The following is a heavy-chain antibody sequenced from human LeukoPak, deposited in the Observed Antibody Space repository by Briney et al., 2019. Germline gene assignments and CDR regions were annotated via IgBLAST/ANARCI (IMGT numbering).Heavy chain of an antibody. J-gene: IGHJ4*02. D-gene: IGHD3-3*01. CDR1: GYTFTSYD. CDR2: IIPIFGTA. V-gene: IGHV1-69*13. CDR3: ARDWIRAVASRFLEWTN. Sequence: SVKVSCKASGYTFTSYDINWVRQATGQGLEWMGGIIPIFGTANYAQKFQGRVTITADESTSTAYMELSSLRSEDTAVYYCARDWIRAVASRFLEWTNWGQGTLVTVSS.